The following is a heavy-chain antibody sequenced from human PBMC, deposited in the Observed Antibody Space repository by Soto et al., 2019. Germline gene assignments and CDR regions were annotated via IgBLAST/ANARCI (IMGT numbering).Heavy chain of an antibody. Sequence: QVRLVESGGGVVQPGRSLRLSCTASGFSFSSYAMYWFRQPPGQGLEWVAVISHDGINKHYADSVKGRVTVSRDNSNHSLDLQLNSLRGEATDMYYCARAMYSSDYFVKWFEPWGQGTLVTVSS. J-gene: IGHJ5*02. CDR2: ISHDGINK. D-gene: IGHD6-19*01. CDR1: GFSFSSYA. CDR3: ARAMYSSDYFVKWFEP. V-gene: IGHV3-30-3*01.